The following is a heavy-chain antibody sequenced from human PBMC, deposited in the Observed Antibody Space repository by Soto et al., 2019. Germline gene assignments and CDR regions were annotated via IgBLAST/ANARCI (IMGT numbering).Heavy chain of an antibody. CDR3: ARAHPHPLPLRRLMVFMDV. CDR1: GGTFSSYA. Sequence: ASVKVSCKASGGTFSSYAISWVRQAPGQGLEWMGGIIPIFGTANYAQKFQGRVTITADESTSTAYMELSSLRSEDTAVYYCARAHPHPLPLRRLMVFMDVWGQGTTVTVSS. CDR2: IIPIFGTA. D-gene: IGHD4-17*01. J-gene: IGHJ6*02. V-gene: IGHV1-69*13.